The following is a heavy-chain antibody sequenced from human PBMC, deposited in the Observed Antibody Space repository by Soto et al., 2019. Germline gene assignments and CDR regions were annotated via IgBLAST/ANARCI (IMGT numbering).Heavy chain of an antibody. CDR2: ISYDGSNK. V-gene: IGHV3-30-3*01. J-gene: IGHJ6*02. D-gene: IGHD4-17*01. Sequence: QVQLVESGGGVVQPGRSLRLSCAASGFTFSSYAMHWVRQAPGKGLEWVAVISYDGSNKYYADSVKGRFTISRDNSKNTLYLQMNSLRAEDTAVYYCARDPSPSTVTTSPFDYYYGMDVWGQGTTVTVSS. CDR3: ARDPSPSTVTTSPFDYYYGMDV. CDR1: GFTFSSYA.